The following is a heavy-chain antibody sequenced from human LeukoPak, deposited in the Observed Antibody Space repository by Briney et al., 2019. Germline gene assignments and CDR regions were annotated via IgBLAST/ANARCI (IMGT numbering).Heavy chain of an antibody. V-gene: IGHV4-39*01. CDR3: ASSSSGWYRPYYYYGMDV. CDR1: GGSISSSSYY. Sequence: PSETLSLTCTVSGGSISSSSYYWGWIRQPPGKGLEWIGSIYYSGSTYYNPSLKSRVTISVDTSKNQFSLKLSSVTAADTAVYYCASSSSGWYRPYYYYGMDVWGQGTTVTVSS. CDR2: IYYSGST. J-gene: IGHJ6*02. D-gene: IGHD6-19*01.